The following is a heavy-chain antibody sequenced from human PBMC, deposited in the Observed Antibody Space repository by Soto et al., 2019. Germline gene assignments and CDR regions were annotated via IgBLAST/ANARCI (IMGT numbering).Heavy chain of an antibody. D-gene: IGHD1-1*01. CDR3: ARVGLEKRYIYYGLDV. J-gene: IGHJ6*02. Sequence: GGSLRLSCAASGFPFSRHAMHWVRQAPGNGLEWVAGISYDGSNKLYGDSARGRFAISRDDVSKTLYLHLNSLRPEDTAVYFCARVGLEKRYIYYGLDVWAQGTTVTVSS. CDR1: GFPFSRHA. CDR2: ISYDGSNK. V-gene: IGHV3-30*09.